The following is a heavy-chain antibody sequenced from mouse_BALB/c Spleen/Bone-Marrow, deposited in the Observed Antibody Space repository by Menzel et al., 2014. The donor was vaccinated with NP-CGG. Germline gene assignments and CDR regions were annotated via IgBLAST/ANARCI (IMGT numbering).Heavy chain of an antibody. CDR2: IDLANGYI. J-gene: IGHJ3*01. V-gene: IGHV14-3*02. CDR1: GFNITDTY. Sequence: VQLQQPRAELVNPGASVQLSCTVSGFNITDTYIYWVKQRSEQGLDCIGRIDLANGYIKYDPKFQGGATITADTSSNTAYLQLSRLTSEDTAVYYCARNGNYGACCAYWGQGTLVTVSA. D-gene: IGHD2-1*01. CDR3: ARNGNYGACCAY.